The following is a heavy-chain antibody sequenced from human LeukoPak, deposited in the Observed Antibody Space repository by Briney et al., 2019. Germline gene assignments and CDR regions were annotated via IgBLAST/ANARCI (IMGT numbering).Heavy chain of an antibody. Sequence: GGSLRRSGAASGFTFSTYAMSWVRPAPGNGLEWVSAISGGGGSTYYADSVKGRFTISRDNSKNTLYLQMNSLRAEDTAVYYCAKGHYDYVWGSYRYSVGLAAGGYFDYWGQGTLVTVSS. J-gene: IGHJ4*02. CDR2: ISGGGGST. CDR1: GFTFSTYA. D-gene: IGHD3-16*02. V-gene: IGHV3-23*01. CDR3: AKGHYDYVWGSYRYSVGLAAGGYFDY.